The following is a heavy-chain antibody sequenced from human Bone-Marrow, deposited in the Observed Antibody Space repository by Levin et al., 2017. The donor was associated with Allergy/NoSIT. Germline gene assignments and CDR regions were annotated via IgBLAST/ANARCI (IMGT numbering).Heavy chain of an antibody. CDR1: GFTFDDYA. V-gene: IGHV3-9*01. D-gene: IGHD3-9*01. CDR2: ISWNSDNI. Sequence: PGGSLRLSCAASGFTFDDYAMHWVRQAPGKGLEWVSGISWNSDNIRYADSVQGRFTISRDNAKNSLYLEMNSLRPDDTAFYFCARYYYGRTGYGGNWFDPWGHGTLVTVSS. CDR3: ARYYYGRTGYGGNWFDP. J-gene: IGHJ5*02.